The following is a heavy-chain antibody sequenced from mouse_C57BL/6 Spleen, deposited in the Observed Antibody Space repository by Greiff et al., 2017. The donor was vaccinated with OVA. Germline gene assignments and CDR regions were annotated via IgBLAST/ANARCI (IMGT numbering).Heavy chain of an antibody. Sequence: VQLQQSGAELAKPGASVKLSCKASGYTFTNYWMHWVKQRPGQGLEWIGYINPSSGYTKYNQKFKDKATLTADKSSSTAYMQLSSLTYEDSAVYYCARGYYDYDAWFAYWGQGTLVTVSA. CDR2: INPSSGYT. CDR1: GYTFTNYW. V-gene: IGHV1-7*01. J-gene: IGHJ3*01. CDR3: ARGYYDYDAWFAY. D-gene: IGHD2-4*01.